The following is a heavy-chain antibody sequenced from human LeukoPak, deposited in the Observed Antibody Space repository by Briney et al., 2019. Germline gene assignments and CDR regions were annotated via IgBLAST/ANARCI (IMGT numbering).Heavy chain of an antibody. V-gene: IGHV3-53*01. CDR3: ARGGYYYDSSGRRFRDY. D-gene: IGHD3-22*01. CDR1: GFTVSSNY. J-gene: IGHJ4*02. CDR2: IYSGGST. Sequence: GGSLRLSCAASGFTVSSNYMSWVRQAPGKGLEWVSVIYSGGSTYYADSVKGRLTISRDNSKNTLYLQMNSLRAEDTAVYYCARGGYYYDSSGRRFRDYWGQGTLVTVSS.